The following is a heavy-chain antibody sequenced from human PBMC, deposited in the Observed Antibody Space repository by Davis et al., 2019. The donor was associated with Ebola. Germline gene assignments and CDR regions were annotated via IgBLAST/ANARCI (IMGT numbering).Heavy chain of an antibody. Sequence: SETLSLTCSVSGGSIGGYYWSWIRQPPGKGLDWIGYVHNSGSSNYNPSLKSRVTISLDPSKNQFSLTLSSVTAADTAVYYCARDWEGSFDYWGQGTLVTVSS. CDR1: GGSIGGYY. J-gene: IGHJ4*02. V-gene: IGHV4-59*01. D-gene: IGHD1-26*01. CDR3: ARDWEGSFDY. CDR2: VHNSGSS.